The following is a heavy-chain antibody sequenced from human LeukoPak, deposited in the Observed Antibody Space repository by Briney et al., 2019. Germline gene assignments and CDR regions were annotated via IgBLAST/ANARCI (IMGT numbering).Heavy chain of an antibody. Sequence: GGSLRLSCAASGFAFSTYWMHWVRQVPGKGLLWVSRVNGDGSTTTYADSVKGRFTISRDNAKNSLYLQMNSLRAEDTAVYYCARVSGDTYYDFWSGYYGSYYFDYWGQGTLVTVSS. D-gene: IGHD3-3*01. J-gene: IGHJ4*02. V-gene: IGHV3-74*01. CDR3: ARVSGDTYYDFWSGYYGSYYFDY. CDR1: GFAFSTYW. CDR2: VNGDGSTT.